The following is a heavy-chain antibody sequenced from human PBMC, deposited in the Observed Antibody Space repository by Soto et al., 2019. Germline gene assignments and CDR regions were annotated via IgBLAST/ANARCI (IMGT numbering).Heavy chain of an antibody. Sequence: PSENLSLTCAFYVGSFSVYYWSWLRQPPGKGLEWIGEINHSGSTNYNPSLKSRVTISVDTSKNQFSLKLSSVTAADTALYYCASFRPMGVLPAAMGYYYYGMEVWGQGTTV. CDR3: ASFRPMGVLPAAMGYYYYGMEV. V-gene: IGHV4-34*01. CDR2: INHSGST. CDR1: VGSFSVYY. J-gene: IGHJ6*02. D-gene: IGHD2-2*01.